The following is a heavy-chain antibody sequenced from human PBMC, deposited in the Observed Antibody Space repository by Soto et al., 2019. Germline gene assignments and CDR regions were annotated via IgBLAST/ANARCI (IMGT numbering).Heavy chain of an antibody. CDR1: GFTFSSYG. D-gene: IGHD3-16*01. CDR2: ISYDGSNK. J-gene: IGHJ4*02. V-gene: IGHV3-30*18. Sequence: QVQLVESGGGVVQPGRSLRLSCAASGFTFSSYGMHWVRQAPGKGLEWVAVISYDGSNKYYADSVKGRFTISRDNSKNTLYLQMNSLRAEDTAVYYCAKDRYDYVWGSLDYWGQGTLVTVSS. CDR3: AKDRYDYVWGSLDY.